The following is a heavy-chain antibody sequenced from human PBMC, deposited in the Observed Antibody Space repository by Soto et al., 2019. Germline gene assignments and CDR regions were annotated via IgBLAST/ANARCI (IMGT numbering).Heavy chain of an antibody. Sequence: PGRSLRLSCAASGFTVSSTYISWVRQAPGKGLEWVSIIFSSGESFYADSVKGRFTISRDSSDNTVYLQMNSLKAEDTAVYYCARGGIGMVRTFDHWGQGTLVTVSS. D-gene: IGHD3-10*01. J-gene: IGHJ4*02. CDR1: GFTVSSTY. CDR3: ARGGIGMVRTFDH. V-gene: IGHV3-53*01. CDR2: IFSSGES.